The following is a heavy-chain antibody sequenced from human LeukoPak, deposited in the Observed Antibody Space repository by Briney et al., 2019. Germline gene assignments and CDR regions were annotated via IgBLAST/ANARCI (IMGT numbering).Heavy chain of an antibody. CDR2: YYFGGIT. V-gene: IGHV4-59*01. J-gene: IGHJ3*02. Sequence: PSETLSLTCTVSGGSISSYYSNRIRQPPGKGLEWIGSYYFGGITNYNPSLMSRVTISVETSKTQFSLKLSSVTAAGTAVYYCAGRLWRRDGYNLSAFDIWGQGTMVTVSS. D-gene: IGHD5-24*01. CDR1: GGSISSYY. CDR3: AGRLWRRDGYNLSAFDI.